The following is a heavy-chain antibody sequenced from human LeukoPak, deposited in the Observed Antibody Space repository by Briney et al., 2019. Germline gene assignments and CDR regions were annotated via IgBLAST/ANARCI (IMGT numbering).Heavy chain of an antibody. Sequence: PSETLSLTCTVSAGSISSYYWSWIRQPPGKGLEWIGYIYYSGSTNYNPSLKSRVTISVDTSKNQFSLKLSSVTAADTAVYYCARQAYCSSTSCYPFDYWGQGTLVTVSS. CDR3: ARQAYCSSTSCYPFDY. D-gene: IGHD2-2*01. CDR1: AGSISSYY. V-gene: IGHV4-59*08. J-gene: IGHJ4*02. CDR2: IYYSGST.